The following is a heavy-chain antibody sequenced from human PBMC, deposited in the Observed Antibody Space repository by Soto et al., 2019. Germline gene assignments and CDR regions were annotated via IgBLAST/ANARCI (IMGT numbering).Heavy chain of an antibody. D-gene: IGHD1-26*01. V-gene: IGHV3-15*05. CDR1: GFTFSNTW. CDR3: TTYNTGSCCH. CDR2: IKRTTDGGTI. J-gene: IGHJ4*02. Sequence: GGSLRLSCAASGFTFSNTWMIWVRQAPGKGLEWLGRIKRTTDGGTIDYAAPVKGRFIISRDDSENKLHLQLNSLKIEDTAVYYCTTYNTGSCCHWGQGTQVTVSS.